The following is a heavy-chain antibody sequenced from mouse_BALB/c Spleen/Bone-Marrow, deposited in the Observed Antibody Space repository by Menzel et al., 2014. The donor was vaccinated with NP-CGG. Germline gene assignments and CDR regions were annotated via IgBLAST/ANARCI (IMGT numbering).Heavy chain of an antibody. CDR2: IRSNSNNHTT. CDR1: GFTFSDAW. J-gene: IGHJ4*01. D-gene: IGHD1-2*01. V-gene: IGHV6-6*01. CDR3: TDLLRLQRDY. Sequence: EVMLVESGGGLVQPGGSMKLSCAASGFTFSDAWMDWVRQSPEKGLEWVAEIRSNSNNHTTYYAVSVKGMFTISRDDSKSTVYLQMNSLRPEDAGIYYCTDLLRLQRDYWGQGTSVTVSS.